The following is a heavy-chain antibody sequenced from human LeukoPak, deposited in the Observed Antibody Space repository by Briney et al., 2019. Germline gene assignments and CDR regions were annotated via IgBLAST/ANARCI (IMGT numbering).Heavy chain of an antibody. V-gene: IGHV3-23*01. CDR2: ISASGPST. Sequence: PGGSLRLSCAASGFTFNNYAMSWVRQAPEKGLEWVSSISASGPSTYYPDSVKGRFTISRDNSKNTQYLQMNSLRGEDTAVYYCAKEPSSGRNPARYFDYWGQGALVTVSS. CDR3: AKEPSSGRNPARYFDY. D-gene: IGHD6-19*01. CDR1: GFTFNNYA. J-gene: IGHJ4*02.